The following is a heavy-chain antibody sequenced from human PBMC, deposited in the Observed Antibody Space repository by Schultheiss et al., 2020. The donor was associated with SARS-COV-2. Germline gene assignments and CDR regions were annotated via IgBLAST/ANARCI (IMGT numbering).Heavy chain of an antibody. D-gene: IGHD6-19*01. CDR2: IWSDGSNE. J-gene: IGHJ4*02. V-gene: IGHV3-33*08. Sequence: GGSLRLSCAASRFTFSTYGMHWVRQAPGRGLEWVAVIWSDGSNEYYADSVKGRFTISRDNSKNTLYLQMNSLRAEDTAVYYCARASGSFDYWGQGTLVTVSS. CDR1: RFTFSTYG. CDR3: ARASGSFDY.